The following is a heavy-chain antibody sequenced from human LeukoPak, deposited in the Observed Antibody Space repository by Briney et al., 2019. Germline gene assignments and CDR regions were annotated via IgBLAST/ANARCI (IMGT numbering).Heavy chain of an antibody. Sequence: PGGSLRLSCAASGFTFSSYSMNWVLQAPGKGLEWVSSISISSSYIYYADSVKGRFTISRDNAKNSLYLQMNSLRAEDTAVYYCARDLETDIVVVPAAPMGTTGWGQGTLVTVSS. V-gene: IGHV3-21*01. J-gene: IGHJ4*02. CDR3: ARDLETDIVVVPAAPMGTTG. CDR2: ISISSSYI. CDR1: GFTFSSYS. D-gene: IGHD2-2*01.